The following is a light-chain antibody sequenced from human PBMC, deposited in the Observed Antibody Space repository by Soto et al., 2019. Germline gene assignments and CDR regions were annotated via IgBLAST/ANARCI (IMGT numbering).Light chain of an antibody. CDR3: QQYGSSPWIT. V-gene: IGKV3-20*01. CDR2: GAS. Sequence: EIVLTQSPGTLSLSPGERATLSCRASQSVRSSYLAWYQQKPGQAPRLLIYGASSRATGIPDRFSGSGSGTDFTLTISRLEPEDFAVYYCQQYGSSPWITFGRGTRLEIK. CDR1: QSVRSSY. J-gene: IGKJ5*01.